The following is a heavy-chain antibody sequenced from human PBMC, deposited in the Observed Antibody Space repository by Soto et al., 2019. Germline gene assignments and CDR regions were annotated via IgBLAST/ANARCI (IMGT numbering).Heavy chain of an antibody. CDR3: ARGGFLDWFYFVLRGRNGTVV. CDR1: GYTFTSYD. CDR2: MNPNSGNT. Sequence: ASVKVSCKASGYTFTSYDINWVRQATGQGLEWMGWMNPNSGNTGYAQKFQGRVTMTRNTSISTAYMELSSLRSEDTAVYYCARGGFLDWFYFVLRGRNGTVVRGQTIIVTV. J-gene: IGHJ6*02. V-gene: IGHV1-8*01. D-gene: IGHD3-3*01.